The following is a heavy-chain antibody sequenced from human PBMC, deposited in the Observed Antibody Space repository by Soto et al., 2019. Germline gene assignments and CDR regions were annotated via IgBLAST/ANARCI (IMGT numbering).Heavy chain of an antibody. J-gene: IGHJ3*02. CDR3: VRAMVRGFRQLDAFDI. CDR2: VHYIWVS. CDR1: CGSVSGYC. Sequence: PSETLSLSCTVYCGSVSGYCWSWIRQSPGRGLEWIGYVHYIWVSPNNTSLDTRGNIAIDTYNTRLSLRLNSVTATDTAVYFCVRAMVRGFRQLDAFDIWGQGAMVTVSS. D-gene: IGHD3-10*01. V-gene: IGHV4-59*02.